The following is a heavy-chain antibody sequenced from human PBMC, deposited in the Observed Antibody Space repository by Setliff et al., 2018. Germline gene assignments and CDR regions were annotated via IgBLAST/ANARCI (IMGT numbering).Heavy chain of an antibody. CDR1: GFRFTSFG. V-gene: IGHV1-18*01. J-gene: IGHJ4*02. CDR2: ISPYSGET. CDR3: TRSRGPRVVLAADFDF. D-gene: IGHD3-16*01. Sequence: SVKVSCKTSGFRFTSFGFSWVRQAPGQGLEWMGWISPYSGETNYAQKFQDRLTVTADTSSKTTYMELRSLTSDDTAVYFCTRSRGPRVVLAADFDFWGQGTLVTVSS.